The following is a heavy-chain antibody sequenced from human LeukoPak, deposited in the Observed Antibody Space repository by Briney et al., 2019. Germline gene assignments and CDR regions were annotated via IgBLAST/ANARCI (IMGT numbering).Heavy chain of an antibody. D-gene: IGHD2-2*01. CDR3: ASYCSSTSCYVSWFDP. J-gene: IGHJ5*02. V-gene: IGHV4-31*03. CDR1: GGSISSGGHC. Sequence: PSETLSLTCTVSGGSISSGGHCWSWIRQHPGKGLEWIGYIYYSGSTYYNPSLKSRVTISVDTSKNQFSLKLSSVTAADTAVYYCASYCSSTSCYVSWFDPWGQGTLVTVSS. CDR2: IYYSGST.